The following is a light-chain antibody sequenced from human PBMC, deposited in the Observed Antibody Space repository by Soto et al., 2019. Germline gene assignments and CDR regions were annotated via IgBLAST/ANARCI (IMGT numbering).Light chain of an antibody. V-gene: IGLV2-14*03. CDR2: DVS. J-gene: IGLJ2*01. CDR3: SSYPTTTVI. CDR1: SSDIGDYNY. Sequence: QSALTQPASVSGSPGQSITISCTGTSSDIGDYNYVSWYQQHPGKAPKLMIYDVSNRPSGVSNRFSGSKSGNTASLTISGLQAEDEADYYCSSYPTTTVIFGGGTKVTVL.